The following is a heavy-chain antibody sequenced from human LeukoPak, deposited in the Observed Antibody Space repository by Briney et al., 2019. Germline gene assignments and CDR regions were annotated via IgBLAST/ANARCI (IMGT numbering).Heavy chain of an antibody. CDR3: VTDRPYRSGSVRFDP. CDR2: IYTSGST. CDR1: GGSIKDYY. J-gene: IGHJ5*02. Sequence: SETLSLTCTVAGGSIKDYYWSWIRQPAGKGLEWIGRIYTSGSTNYNPSLKSRVTMSVDTSKNQFSLTLTSVTAADTAVYYCVTDRPYRSGSVRFDPWGPGTLVTVSS. D-gene: IGHD3-10*01. V-gene: IGHV4-4*07.